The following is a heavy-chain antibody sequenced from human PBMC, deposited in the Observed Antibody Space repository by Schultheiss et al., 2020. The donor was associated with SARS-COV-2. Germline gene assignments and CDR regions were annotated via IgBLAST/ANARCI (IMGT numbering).Heavy chain of an antibody. CDR3: ARASTETLALPDDY. CDR2: IYYSGST. V-gene: IGHV4-61*01. J-gene: IGHJ4*02. Sequence: SQTLSLTCTVSGGSVSSGSYYWSWIRQPPGKGLEWIGYIYYSGSTNYNPSLKSRVTISVDTSKNQFSLKLSSVTAADTAVYYCARASTETLALPDDYWGQGTLVTVSS. D-gene: IGHD4-17*01. CDR1: GGSVSSGSYY.